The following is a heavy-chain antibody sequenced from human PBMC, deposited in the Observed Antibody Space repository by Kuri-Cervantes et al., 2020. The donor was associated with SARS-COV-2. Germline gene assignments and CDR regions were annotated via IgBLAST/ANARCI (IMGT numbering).Heavy chain of an antibody. V-gene: IGHV3-21*01. J-gene: IGHJ6*03. CDR3: ARGGMVVGSSGWYGEDYYYYMDV. Sequence: GGSLRLSCAASGFSLSRYTMNWVRQAPGKALEWVSSISGSGSYIYYADSVKGRFTISRDNAKNSLYLQMNSLRAEDTAVYYCARGGMVVGSSGWYGEDYYYYMDVWGKGTTVTVSS. CDR2: ISGSGSYI. CDR1: GFSLSRYT. D-gene: IGHD6-19*01.